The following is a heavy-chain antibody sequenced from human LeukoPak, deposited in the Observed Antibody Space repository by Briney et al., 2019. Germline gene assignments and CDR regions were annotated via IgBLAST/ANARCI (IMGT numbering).Heavy chain of an antibody. CDR1: GYTFSDHF. CDR2: IIPILGIA. J-gene: IGHJ5*02. CDR3: ARDYYDSRTLVSATRWFDP. Sequence: SVKVSCTTSGYTFSDHFIHWVRQAPGQGLEWMGRIIPILGIANYAQKFQGRVTITADKSTSTAYMELSSLRSEDTAVYYCARDYYDSRTLVSATRWFDPWGQGTLVTVSS. V-gene: IGHV1-69*04. D-gene: IGHD3-22*01.